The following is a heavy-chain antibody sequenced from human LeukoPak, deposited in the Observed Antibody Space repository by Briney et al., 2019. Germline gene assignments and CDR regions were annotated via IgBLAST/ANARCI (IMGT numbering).Heavy chain of an antibody. CDR3: AIDYYDSSGYGY. Sequence: ASVKVSCKASGYTFTSYGISWVRQAPGQGLEWMGWISAYNGNTNYAQKLQGRVTMTSDTSTSTAYMELRSLRSDDTALYYCAIDYYDSSGYGYWGQGTLVTVSS. D-gene: IGHD3-22*01. J-gene: IGHJ4*02. CDR1: GYTFTSYG. V-gene: IGHV1-18*01. CDR2: ISAYNGNT.